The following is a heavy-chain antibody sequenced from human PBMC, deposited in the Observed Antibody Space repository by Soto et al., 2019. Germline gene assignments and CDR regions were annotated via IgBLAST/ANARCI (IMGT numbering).Heavy chain of an antibody. V-gene: IGHV1-69*02. CDR1: GGTFSSYT. D-gene: IGHD2-2*01. Sequence: QVHLVQSGAEVKKPGSSVKVSCKASGGTFSSYTISWVRQAPGQGLEWMGRIIPILGIANYAQKFEGRVTITADKSTSTAYMELSSLRSEDTAVYYCARFGYCSSTSCYDYWGQGTLVTVSS. J-gene: IGHJ4*02. CDR3: ARFGYCSSTSCYDY. CDR2: IIPILGIA.